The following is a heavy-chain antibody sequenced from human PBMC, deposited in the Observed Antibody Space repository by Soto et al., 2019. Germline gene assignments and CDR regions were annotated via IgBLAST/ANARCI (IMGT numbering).Heavy chain of an antibody. Sequence: QVQLVQSGAEVKKPGSSVKVSCKASGGTFSSYTISWVRQAPGQGLEWMGRIIPILGIANYAQKFQGRVTITADKSTSTAYMVLSSLRSEDTAVYYCASTRGYSCYVHGFDPWGQGTLVTVSS. V-gene: IGHV1-69*02. CDR3: ASTRGYSCYVHGFDP. J-gene: IGHJ5*02. D-gene: IGHD5-12*01. CDR2: IIPILGIA. CDR1: GGTFSSYT.